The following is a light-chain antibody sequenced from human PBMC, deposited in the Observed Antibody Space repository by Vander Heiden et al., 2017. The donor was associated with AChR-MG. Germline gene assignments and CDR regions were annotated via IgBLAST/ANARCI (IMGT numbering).Light chain of an antibody. CDR3: QHYYTTPPA. J-gene: IGKJ4*01. CDR1: QTLLYRSNNKNY. CDR2: WAS. V-gene: IGKV4-1*01. Sequence: DHVVTPSPDSLAGSLGGRGNIHWQSSQTLLYRSNNKNYLAWYQQKPGQPPKLLIYWASTRKSGVPDRFSGSGSGTDFTLTISSLQAEDVAVYYCQHYYTTPPAFGGGTKVEIK.